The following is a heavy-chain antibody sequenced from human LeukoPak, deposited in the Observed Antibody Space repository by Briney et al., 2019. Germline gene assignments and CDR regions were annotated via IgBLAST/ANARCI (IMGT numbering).Heavy chain of an antibody. CDR1: GFSFSTYG. CDR2: ISYDGSNK. V-gene: IGHV3-30*03. J-gene: IGHJ4*02. CDR3: ARDQGYSSGWHDY. Sequence: GGSLRLSCAASGFSFSTYGMHWVRQAPGKGLEWLSVISYDGSNKYYADSVKGRFSISRDNSRNTLYLQMNTLRAEDTALYYCARDQGYSSGWHDYWGQGTLVTVSS. D-gene: IGHD6-19*01.